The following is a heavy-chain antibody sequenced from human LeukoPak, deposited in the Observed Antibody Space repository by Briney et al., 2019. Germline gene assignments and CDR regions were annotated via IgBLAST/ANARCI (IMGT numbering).Heavy chain of an antibody. Sequence: GASVKVSCKASGYTFTDYYLHWVRQAPGQGLEWMGWINPNSGGTNYAQKFQGRVTMTRDTSISTAYMELSRLRSDDTAVYYCAREGYYGSGSYCRYWGQGTLVTVSS. V-gene: IGHV1-2*02. J-gene: IGHJ4*02. D-gene: IGHD3-10*01. CDR3: AREGYYGSGSYCRY. CDR2: INPNSGGT. CDR1: GYTFTDYY.